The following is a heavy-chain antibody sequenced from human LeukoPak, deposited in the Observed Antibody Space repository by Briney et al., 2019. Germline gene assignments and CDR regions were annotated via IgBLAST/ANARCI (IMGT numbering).Heavy chain of an antibody. CDR1: GGSISSYY. CDR2: IYYSGST. J-gene: IGHJ5*02. CDR3: ERVGITMVRGVIPKGSNWFDP. D-gene: IGHD3-10*01. Sequence: SETLSLTCTVSGGSISSYYWSWIRQPPGKGLEWIGYIYYSGSTNYNPSLKSRVTISVETSKNQFSLKLSSVTAADTAVYYCERVGITMVRGVIPKGSNWFDPWGQGTLVTVSS. V-gene: IGHV4-59*12.